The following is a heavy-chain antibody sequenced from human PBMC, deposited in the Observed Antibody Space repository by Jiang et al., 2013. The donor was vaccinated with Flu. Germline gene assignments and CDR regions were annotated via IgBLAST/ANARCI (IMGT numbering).Heavy chain of an antibody. D-gene: IGHD6-19*01. CDR1: GGSFSGYY. J-gene: IGHJ4*02. V-gene: IGHV4-34*01. CDR2: INHSGST. CDR3: ARHGRGQWLAPQGYFDY. Sequence: LLKPSETLSLTCAVYGGSFSGYYWSWIRQPPGKGLEWIGEINHSGSTNYNPSLKSRVTISVDTSKNQFSLKLSSVTAADTAVYYCARHGRGQWLAPQGYFDYWGQGTLVTVSS.